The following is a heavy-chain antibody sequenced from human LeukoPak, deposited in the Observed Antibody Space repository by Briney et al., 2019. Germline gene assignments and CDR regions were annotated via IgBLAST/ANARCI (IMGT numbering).Heavy chain of an antibody. CDR1: GYSISSGYY. Sequence: SETLSLTCTVSGYSISSGYYWGWIRQPPGKGLEWIGYIYYRGMTYFNPSLKSRVSISVDTSKNQFSLKLTSVTVADTAVYYCVRGDYSSGWHLDYWGQGTLVTVSS. D-gene: IGHD6-19*01. V-gene: IGHV4-38-2*02. CDR2: IYYRGMT. CDR3: VRGDYSSGWHLDY. J-gene: IGHJ4*02.